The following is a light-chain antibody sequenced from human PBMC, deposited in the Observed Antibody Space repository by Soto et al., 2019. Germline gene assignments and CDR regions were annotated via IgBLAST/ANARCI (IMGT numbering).Light chain of an antibody. CDR1: QSVSSSY. CDR2: CAS. CDR3: QQYGSSPPLT. Sequence: EFVLTQSPGTLSLSPGERATLSCRASQSVSSSYLAWYQQKPGQAPRILIYCASTRATGIPDRFSGSGSGTDFTLTISRLEPADFALYYCQQYGSSPPLTCGGGTKVEIK. V-gene: IGKV3-20*01. J-gene: IGKJ4*01.